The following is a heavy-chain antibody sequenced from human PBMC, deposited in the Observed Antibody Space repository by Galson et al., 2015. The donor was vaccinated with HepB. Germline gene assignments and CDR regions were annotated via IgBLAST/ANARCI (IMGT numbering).Heavy chain of an antibody. D-gene: IGHD2-15*01. CDR3: ARELGYCSGGSCYDYYYYGMDV. V-gene: IGHV3-30-3*01. CDR1: GFTFSSYA. J-gene: IGHJ6*02. CDR2: ISYDGSNK. Sequence: SLRLSCAASGFTFSSYAMHWVRQAPGKGLEWVAVISYDGSNKYYADSVKGRFTISRDNSKNTLYLQMNSLRAEDTAVYYCARELGYCSGGSCYDYYYYGMDVWGQGTTVTVSS.